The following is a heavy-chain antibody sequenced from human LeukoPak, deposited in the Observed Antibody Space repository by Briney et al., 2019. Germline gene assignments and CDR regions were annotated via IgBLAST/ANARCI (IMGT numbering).Heavy chain of an antibody. J-gene: IGHJ6*03. CDR1: GGSISSSSYY. CDR3: ARYHPSGYSNYGLDHYYMDV. D-gene: IGHD3-22*01. V-gene: IGHV4-39*01. Sequence: SETLSLTCTVSGGSISSSSYYWGWIRQPPGKGLEWIGSIYYSGSTYYNPSLKSRVTISVDTSKNQFSLKLSSVTAADTAVYYCARYHPSGYSNYGLDHYYMDVWGKGTTVTVSS. CDR2: IYYSGST.